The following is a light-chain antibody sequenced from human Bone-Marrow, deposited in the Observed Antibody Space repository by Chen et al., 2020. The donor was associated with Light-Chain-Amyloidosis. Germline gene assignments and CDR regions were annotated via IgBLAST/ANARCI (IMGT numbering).Light chain of an antibody. J-gene: IGKJ3*01. CDR1: QSVNNY. CDR2: DAY. CDR3: KQSAGWPGT. Sequence: EIVLTQSPGTLSLSPGERATLSCRASQSVNNYLAWYQQKPGQAPKLLIYDAYNRAGSIPDRFSGRACGTGYTLTMRSLAPEDFAGYCGKQSAGWPGTFGPGTKVDIK. V-gene: IGKV3-11*01.